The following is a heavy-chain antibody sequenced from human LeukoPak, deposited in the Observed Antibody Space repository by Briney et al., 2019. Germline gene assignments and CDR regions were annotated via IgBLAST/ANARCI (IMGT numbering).Heavy chain of an antibody. V-gene: IGHV1-58*02. J-gene: IGHJ3*02. D-gene: IGHD2-2*01. CDR1: GFTFTSSA. Sequence: SVKVSCKASGFTFTSSAMQWVRQARGQRLEWIGWIVVGSGNTNYAQKFQERVTITRDMSTSTAYMELSSLRSEDTAVYYCAAVEGYCSSTSCYNPLDAFDIWGQGTMVAVSS. CDR2: IVVGSGNT. CDR3: AAVEGYCSSTSCYNPLDAFDI.